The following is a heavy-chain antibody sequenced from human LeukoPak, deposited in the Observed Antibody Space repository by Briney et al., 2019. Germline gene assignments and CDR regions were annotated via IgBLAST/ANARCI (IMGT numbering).Heavy chain of an antibody. Sequence: GGSLRLPCAASGFSFSSHAMSWVRQAPGKGLEWVSAISGSGDNTFYAGSVRGRFTISRDNSKNTLYLQMDSLRAEDTAIYYCAKDFRGAGYFFDYWGQGTLVTVSS. CDR3: AKDFRGAGYFFDY. J-gene: IGHJ4*02. CDR2: ISGSGDNT. V-gene: IGHV3-23*01. CDR1: GFSFSSHA. D-gene: IGHD3-10*01.